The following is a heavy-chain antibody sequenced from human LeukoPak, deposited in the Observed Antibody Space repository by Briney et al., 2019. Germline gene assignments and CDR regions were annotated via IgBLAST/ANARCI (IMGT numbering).Heavy chain of an antibody. Sequence: ASVKVSCKVSGYTLTELSMHWVRQAPGQGLEWMGWINPNSGGTNYAQKFQGRVTMTRDTSISTAYMELSRLRSDDTAVYYCARGPIVVVDSYYYYYMDVWGKGTTVTVSS. CDR1: GYTLTELS. V-gene: IGHV1-2*02. J-gene: IGHJ6*03. CDR3: ARGPIVVVDSYYYYYMDV. CDR2: INPNSGGT. D-gene: IGHD2-2*01.